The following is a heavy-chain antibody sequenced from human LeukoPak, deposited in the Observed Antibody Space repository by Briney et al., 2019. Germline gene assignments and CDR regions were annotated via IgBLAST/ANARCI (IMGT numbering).Heavy chain of an antibody. CDR2: ISGSGGST. V-gene: IGHV3-23*01. D-gene: IGHD3-22*01. J-gene: IGHJ4*02. CDR3: ARGRFNYDSSGYSSFYH. Sequence: GGSLRLSCAASGFTFSSYAMSWVRQAPGKGLEWVSVISGSGGSTYYADSVKGRFIISGDTSKNTLYLQMNSLRAEDTAVYYCARGRFNYDSSGYSSFYHWGQGTLVTVSS. CDR1: GFTFSSYA.